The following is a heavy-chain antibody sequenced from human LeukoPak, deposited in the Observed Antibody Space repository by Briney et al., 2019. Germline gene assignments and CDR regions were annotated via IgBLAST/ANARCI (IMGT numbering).Heavy chain of an antibody. J-gene: IGHJ3*02. Sequence: PGGSLRLSCAASGFTFSTFAMVWVRQPPGKGLEWVSSIFPSGGEIHYADSVRGRFTISRDNSKSTLSLQMNSLRAEDTAIYYCAKDLVSGWPEGAFDIWGQGTMVTVSS. D-gene: IGHD6-19*01. CDR1: GFTFSTFA. CDR3: AKDLVSGWPEGAFDI. CDR2: IFPSGGEI. V-gene: IGHV3-23*01.